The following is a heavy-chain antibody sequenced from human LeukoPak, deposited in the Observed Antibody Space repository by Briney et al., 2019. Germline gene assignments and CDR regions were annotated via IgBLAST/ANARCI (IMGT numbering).Heavy chain of an antibody. Sequence: ASVKVSFKASGYTFTGYYMHWVRQAPGQGLEWMGWINPNSGGTNYAQKFQGRVTMTRDTSISTAYMELSRLRSDDTAVYYCARASYYGSGSYYNSDAFDIWGQGTMVTVSS. D-gene: IGHD3-10*01. J-gene: IGHJ3*02. V-gene: IGHV1-2*02. CDR3: ARASYYGSGSYYNSDAFDI. CDR1: GYTFTGYY. CDR2: INPNSGGT.